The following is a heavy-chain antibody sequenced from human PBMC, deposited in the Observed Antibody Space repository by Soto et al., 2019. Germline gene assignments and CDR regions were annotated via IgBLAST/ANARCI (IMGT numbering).Heavy chain of an antibody. Sequence: QVQLVQSGAEMKKPGASVKVSCKASGYTFPSYGITWVRQAPGQGLEWMGWISAYNGNTHFAQKFQGRVTMTTDTSTATAYMGLRSLTSDDTAVYYCARTTAGGSFPLWGQGTLVTVSS. J-gene: IGHJ4*02. CDR1: GYTFPSYG. CDR3: ARTTAGGSFPL. D-gene: IGHD1-26*01. CDR2: ISAYNGNT. V-gene: IGHV1-18*01.